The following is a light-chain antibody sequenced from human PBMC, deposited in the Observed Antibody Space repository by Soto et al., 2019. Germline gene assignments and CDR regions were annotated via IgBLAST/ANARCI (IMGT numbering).Light chain of an antibody. CDR3: QQSYSPPRT. Sequence: DIQMTQSPSSLSASIGDRVTITCRASQSVRTHLNWYHQKPGKAPELLIYAASSLQAGVPSRFSGSGSGTDFTLTISSLHPEDFGYYYCQQSYSPPRTFGQGTNLEIK. J-gene: IGKJ2*01. V-gene: IGKV1-39*01. CDR2: AAS. CDR1: QSVRTH.